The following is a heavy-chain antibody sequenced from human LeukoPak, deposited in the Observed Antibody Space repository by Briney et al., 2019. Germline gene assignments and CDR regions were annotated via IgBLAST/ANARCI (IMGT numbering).Heavy chain of an antibody. J-gene: IGHJ4*02. Sequence: GGSLRLSCAASGFTFNSYGMNWVRQAPGKGLEWVSVIYSGGSTYYADSVKGRFTISRDNSKNTLYLQMNSLRAEDTAVYYCASNYYGSGSYSYWGQGTLVTVSS. CDR3: ASNYYGSGSYSY. D-gene: IGHD3-10*01. CDR2: IYSGGST. CDR1: GFTFNSYG. V-gene: IGHV3-66*01.